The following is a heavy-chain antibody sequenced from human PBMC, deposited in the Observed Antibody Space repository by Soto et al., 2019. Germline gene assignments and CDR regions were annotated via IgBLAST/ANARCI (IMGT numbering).Heavy chain of an antibody. Sequence: QVQLVQSGAEVKKPGSSVKVSCKASGGTFSSYAISWVRQAPGQGLEWMGGIIPIFGTANYAQKFQGRVTITADESTSTADMGLSSVSSEDTAVYYCASRPGWEFGELYGYGMDVWGQGTTVTVSS. J-gene: IGHJ6*02. CDR2: IIPIFGTA. D-gene: IGHD3-10*01. CDR3: ASRPGWEFGELYGYGMDV. V-gene: IGHV1-69*01. CDR1: GGTFSSYA.